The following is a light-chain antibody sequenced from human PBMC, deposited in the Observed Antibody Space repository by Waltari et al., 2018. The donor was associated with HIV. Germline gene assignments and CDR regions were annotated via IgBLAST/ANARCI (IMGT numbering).Light chain of an antibody. J-gene: IGLJ2*01. CDR3: AAWDDSLSGPHVV. CDR2: RNK. V-gene: IGLV1-47*01. Sequence: QSVLTQPPSASGTPGQRVTISCSGSSPNIGSNYVYWYQQLPGTTPKLLIYRNKQRPSGVPDRFSGSKSGTSASLAISGLRSEDEADYYCAAWDDSLSGPHVVFGGGTKLTVL. CDR1: SPNIGSNY.